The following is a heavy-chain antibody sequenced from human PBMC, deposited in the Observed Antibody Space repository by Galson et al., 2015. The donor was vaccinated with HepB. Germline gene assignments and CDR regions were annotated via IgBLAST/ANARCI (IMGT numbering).Heavy chain of an antibody. Sequence: SVKVSCKASGGTFTSYAISWVRQAPGQGLEWMGGIIHIFGNARHAQKFQGRVTITADDSTSTAYLELGSLRSEDTAVYYCAREDHTADADLYDFWSGYGDWGQGTLVTVSS. CDR2: IIHIFGNA. D-gene: IGHD3-3*01. CDR3: AREDHTADADLYDFWSGYGD. J-gene: IGHJ4*02. CDR1: GGTFTSYA. V-gene: IGHV1-69*13.